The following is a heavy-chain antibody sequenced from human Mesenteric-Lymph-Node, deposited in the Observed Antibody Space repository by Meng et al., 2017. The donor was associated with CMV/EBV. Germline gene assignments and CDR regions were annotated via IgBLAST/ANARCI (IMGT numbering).Heavy chain of an antibody. CDR2: LSYDGTNK. J-gene: IGHJ3*02. D-gene: IGHD6-13*01. CDR1: GFIFSSYA. V-gene: IGHV3-30*04. Sequence: GESLKISCAASGFIFSSYAMHWVRQAPGKGLGWVVVLSYDGTNKYYGDSVKGRFTISRDNAKNSLYLQMNSLRAEDTAVYYCARDLIIAAAEGAFDIWGQGTMVTVSS. CDR3: ARDLIIAAAEGAFDI.